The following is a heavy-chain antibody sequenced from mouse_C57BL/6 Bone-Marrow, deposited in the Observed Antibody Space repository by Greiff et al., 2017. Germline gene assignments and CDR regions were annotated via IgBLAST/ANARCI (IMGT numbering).Heavy chain of an antibody. J-gene: IGHJ1*03. CDR1: GFSLTSYA. Sequence: VKLVESGPGLVAPSQSLSITCTVSGFSLTSYAISWVRQPPGKGLEWLGEIWTGGGTNYNSALKSRLGISKDNSKSQVFLKMNSLQTDDTARYYCARKGLDYGNWYFDVWGTGTTVTVSS. D-gene: IGHD1-1*01. CDR2: IWTGGGT. CDR3: ARKGLDYGNWYFDV. V-gene: IGHV2-9-1*01.